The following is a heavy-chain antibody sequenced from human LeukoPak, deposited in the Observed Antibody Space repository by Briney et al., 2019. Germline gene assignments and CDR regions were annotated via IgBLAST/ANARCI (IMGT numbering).Heavy chain of an antibody. CDR3: ARVRTTRWTYYYYYMDV. J-gene: IGHJ6*03. CDR2: ISAYNGNT. CDR1: GYTFTSYG. D-gene: IGHD4-11*01. V-gene: IGHV1-18*01. Sequence: ASVKVSCKASGYTFTSYGISWVRQDPGQGLEGMGWISAYNGNTNYAQKLQGRVTMTTDTSTSTAYMELRSLRSDDTAVYYCARVRTTRWTYYYYYMDVWGKGTTVTVSS.